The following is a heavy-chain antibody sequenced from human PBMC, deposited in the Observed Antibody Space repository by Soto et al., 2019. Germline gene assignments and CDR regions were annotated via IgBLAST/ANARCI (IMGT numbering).Heavy chain of an antibody. J-gene: IGHJ4*02. V-gene: IGHV3-15*06. D-gene: IGHD3-22*01. Sequence: PGGSLRLSCAASGFTCSHYSMHWVRQAPGKGLEWVSSIPGTGGSTYYAAPVKGRFTISRDDSKNTLYLQMNSLKTEDTAVYYCTTDPMIVVVSPLDYWGQGTLDTVSS. CDR3: TTDPMIVVVSPLDY. CDR1: GFTCSHYS. CDR2: IPGTGGST.